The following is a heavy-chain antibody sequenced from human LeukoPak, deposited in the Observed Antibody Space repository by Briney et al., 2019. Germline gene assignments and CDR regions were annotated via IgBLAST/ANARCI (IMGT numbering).Heavy chain of an antibody. D-gene: IGHD5-12*01. V-gene: IGHV1-46*01. CDR1: GYTFTSYY. CDR2: INPSGGST. J-gene: IGHJ6*02. Sequence: ASVKVSCKASGYTFTSYYMHWVRQAPGHGLEWMGIINPSGGSTSYAQKFQGRVTMTRDTSTSTVYMELSSLRSEDTAVYYCARDLRGYSYYYGMDVWGQGTTVTVSS. CDR3: ARDLRGYSYYYGMDV.